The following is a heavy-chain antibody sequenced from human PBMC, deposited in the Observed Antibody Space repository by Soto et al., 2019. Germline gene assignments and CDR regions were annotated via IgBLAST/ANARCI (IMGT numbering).Heavy chain of an antibody. J-gene: IGHJ4*02. D-gene: IGHD3-10*01. CDR2: IYYSGST. CDR3: ARDRSAAWFDY. V-gene: IGHV4-30-4*01. Sequence: PSETLSLTCTVSGGSISSGDYYWSWIRQPPGKGLEWIGCIYYSGSTYYNPSLKSRVTISVDTSKNQFSLKLSSVTAADTAVYYCARDRSAAWFDYWGQGSLVTVSS. CDR1: GGSISSGDYY.